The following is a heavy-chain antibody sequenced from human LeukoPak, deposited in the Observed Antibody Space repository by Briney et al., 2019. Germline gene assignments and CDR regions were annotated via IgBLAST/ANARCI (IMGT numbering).Heavy chain of an antibody. CDR1: GFIFRSHG. V-gene: IGHV3-48*04. CDR2: ISPGGNTI. CDR3: ARVRGPTVTTMYFDY. Sequence: PGGSLRLSCADSGFIFRSHGMIWVRQAPGRGLEWVSYISPGGNTIYYADSMKGRFTVSRDDAKNSLSLHMNSLRAEDTAVYYCARVRGPTVTTMYFDYWGQGTLVTVSS. D-gene: IGHD4-17*01. J-gene: IGHJ4*02.